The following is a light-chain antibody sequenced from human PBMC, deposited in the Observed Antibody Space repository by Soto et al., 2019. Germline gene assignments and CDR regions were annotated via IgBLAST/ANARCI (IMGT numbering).Light chain of an antibody. Sequence: AIQMTQSPSSLSASVGDRVTITCRASQGIRNDLGWYQQKPGKAPKLLIYAASSLQSGVPSRFSGSGSGTDFTLTISSLQHEDCATYYCLQDYNYPWTFGQENPVEIK. V-gene: IGKV1-6*01. CDR3: LQDYNYPWT. CDR1: QGIRND. CDR2: AAS. J-gene: IGKJ1*01.